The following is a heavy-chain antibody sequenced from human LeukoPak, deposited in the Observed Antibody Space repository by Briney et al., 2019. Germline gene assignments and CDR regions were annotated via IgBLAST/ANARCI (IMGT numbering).Heavy chain of an antibody. CDR2: INPNSGGT. CDR1: GYTFTGYY. CDR3: ARDSSLGFLESFDY. J-gene: IGHJ4*02. D-gene: IGHD3-3*01. Sequence: ASVKVSCKASGYTFTGYYMHWVRQAPGQGLEWMGWINPNSGGTNYAQKFQGRVTMTRDTSTSTVYMELSSLRSEDTAVYYCARDSSLGFLESFDYWGQGTLVTVSS. V-gene: IGHV1-2*02.